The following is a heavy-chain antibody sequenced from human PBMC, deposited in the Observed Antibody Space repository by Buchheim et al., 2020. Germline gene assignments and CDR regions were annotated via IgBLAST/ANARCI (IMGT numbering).Heavy chain of an antibody. J-gene: IGHJ4*02. D-gene: IGHD3-22*01. CDR3: AKTNYYESSGYIDY. Sequence: QVQLVESGGGVVQPGRSLRLSCAASGFTFSSYGMHWVRQAPGKGLEWVAVISYDGSNAYYADSVKGRFTISSDNSKNTLSLQMNSLRAEDTAVFYCAKTNYYESSGYIDYWGQGTL. CDR1: GFTFSSYG. V-gene: IGHV3-30*18. CDR2: ISYDGSNA.